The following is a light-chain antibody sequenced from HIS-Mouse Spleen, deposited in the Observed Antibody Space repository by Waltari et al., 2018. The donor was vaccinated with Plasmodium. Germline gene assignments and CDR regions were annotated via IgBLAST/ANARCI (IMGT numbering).Light chain of an antibody. CDR1: QDSSNY. V-gene: IGKV1-33*01. CDR2: DAS. J-gene: IGKJ3*01. Sequence: EIRMTQSPSSLSASVGDRVTIPCPASQDSSNYLNWYQQKPGKAPKLLSYDASNLETGVPSRFSGSGSGTDFTFTISSLQPEDIATYYCKQYDNLPPAFTFGPGTKVDIK. CDR3: KQYDNLPPAFT.